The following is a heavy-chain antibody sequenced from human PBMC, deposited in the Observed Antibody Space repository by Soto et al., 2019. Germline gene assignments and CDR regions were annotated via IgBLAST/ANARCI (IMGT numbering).Heavy chain of an antibody. CDR2: INPSGGRT. V-gene: IGHV1-46*01. CDR1: GYIFTNFY. J-gene: IGHJ3*01. CDR3: ARVEATDAFEL. Sequence: QVQLVQSGAGVKKPGASVSISCKASGYIFTNFYLYWLRQAPGQGPEWMGTINPSGGRTTSAQNFRGRVTMTRDTSPSTVYMESRGLRFDDTAVYYCARVEATDAFELWGQGTVVTVSS.